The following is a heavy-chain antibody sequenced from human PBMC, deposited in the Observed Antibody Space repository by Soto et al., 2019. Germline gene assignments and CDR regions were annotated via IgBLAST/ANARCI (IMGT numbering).Heavy chain of an antibody. D-gene: IGHD1-7*01. CDR2: ISYDGSNK. V-gene: IGHV3-30-3*01. CDR3: AREMSREDWNYDGYYYGMDV. J-gene: IGHJ6*02. Sequence: GSLRLSCAASGFTFSSYAMHWVRQAPGKGLEWVAVISYDGSNKYYADSVKGRFTISRDNSKNTLYLQMNSLRAEDTAVYYCAREMSREDWNYDGYYYGMDVWGQGTTVTV. CDR1: GFTFSSYA.